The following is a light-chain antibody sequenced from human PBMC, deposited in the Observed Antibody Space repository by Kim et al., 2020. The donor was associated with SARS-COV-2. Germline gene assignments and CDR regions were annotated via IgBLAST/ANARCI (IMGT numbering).Light chain of an antibody. CDR3: QAWDSSTTV. CDR1: KVGDKY. CDR2: QDS. V-gene: IGLV3-1*01. Sequence: SYELTQPPSVSVSPGQTASITCSGDKVGDKYACWYQQKPGQSPVLVIYQDSKRPSGIPERFSGSNSGNTATLTISGTQAMDEADYYSQAWDSSTTVFGGG. J-gene: IGLJ3*02.